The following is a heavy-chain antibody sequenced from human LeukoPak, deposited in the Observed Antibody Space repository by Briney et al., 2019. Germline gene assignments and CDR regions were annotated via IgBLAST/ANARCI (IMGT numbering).Heavy chain of an antibody. J-gene: IGHJ5*02. V-gene: IGHV4-38-2*02. CDR1: GYSISSGYY. CDR3: ARVRNYYDSSGYLSWWFDP. CDR2: IYHSGST. D-gene: IGHD3-22*01. Sequence: PSETLSLTCTVSGYSISSGYYWGWIRQPPGKGLEWIGSIYHSGSTYYNPSLKSRVTISVDTSKNQFSLKLSSVTAADTAVYYCARVRNYYDSSGYLSWWFDPWGQGTLVTVSS.